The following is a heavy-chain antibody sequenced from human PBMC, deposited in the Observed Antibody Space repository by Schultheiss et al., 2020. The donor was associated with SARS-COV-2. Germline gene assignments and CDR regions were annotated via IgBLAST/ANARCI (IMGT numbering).Heavy chain of an antibody. CDR1: GFTFSTYT. J-gene: IGHJ4*02. CDR2: ISSRGTYI. V-gene: IGHV3-21*01. CDR3: AKDRHYYYDSSGHDY. Sequence: GGSLRLSCAASGFTFSTYTMNWVRQAPGKGLEWVSSISSRGTYIYYADSVKGRFTISRDNSKNTLYLQMNSLRVEDTAVYYCAKDRHYYYDSSGHDYWGQGTLVTVSS. D-gene: IGHD3-22*01.